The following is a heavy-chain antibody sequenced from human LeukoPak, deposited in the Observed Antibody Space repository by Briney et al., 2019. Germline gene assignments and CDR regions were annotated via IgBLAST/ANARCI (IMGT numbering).Heavy chain of an antibody. J-gene: IGHJ6*02. V-gene: IGHV3-7*03. D-gene: IGHD3-10*01. CDR2: IKQDGSEK. CDR3: ARVGGSNYYYYGMDV. CDR1: GSTFSRYW. Sequence: GGSLRLSCAASGSTFSRYWMSWVRQAPGKGLEWVANIKQDGSEKYYADSVKGRFTISRDNAKNSLYVQLNSLRAEDTAVYYCARVGGSNYYYYGMDVWGQGTTVTVSS.